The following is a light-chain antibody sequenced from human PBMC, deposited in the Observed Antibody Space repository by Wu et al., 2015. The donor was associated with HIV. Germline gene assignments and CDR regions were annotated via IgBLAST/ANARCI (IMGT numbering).Light chain of an antibody. CDR1: QTISTY. Sequence: DVQMTQSPSALSASVGDRVIITCRASQTISTYLAWYQQKPGKAPKLLIYRASTLETGVPSRFSGSGSGTDFTLNISSLQPDDFAIYYCQKYNTAPWTFGQGTKVEMK. CDR2: RAS. J-gene: IGKJ1*01. CDR3: QKYNTAPWT. V-gene: IGKV1-5*03.